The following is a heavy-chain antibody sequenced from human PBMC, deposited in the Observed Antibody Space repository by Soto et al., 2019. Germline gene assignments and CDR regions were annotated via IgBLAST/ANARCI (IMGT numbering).Heavy chain of an antibody. J-gene: IGHJ6*02. D-gene: IGHD1-1*01. CDR3: AKDLHWYGMDV. Sequence: EVQLLESGGGLVQPGESLRLSCAASGFTFGNYFMNWVRQAPGKGLEWVSDISSNGGRTHYADSVRGRFTISRDNSRNTRYLQMSSLRAEDTALDYCAKDLHWYGMDVWGQGTTVTVSS. CDR1: GFTFGNYF. CDR2: ISSNGGRT. V-gene: IGHV3-23*01.